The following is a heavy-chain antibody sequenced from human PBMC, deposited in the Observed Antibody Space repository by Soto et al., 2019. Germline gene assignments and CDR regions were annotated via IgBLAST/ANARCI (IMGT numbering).Heavy chain of an antibody. CDR2: ISPNNGHT. D-gene: IGHD3-3*01. Sequence: ASVRVACKAAGYTFTSSGMSGVRQAKRQGLEWLGWISPNNGHTKYARKFQDRITMTTDTSTTTAYLELRSLRSDDTAVYFCARDQLHFLDYYFENWGQGALVTVSS. V-gene: IGHV1-18*01. CDR1: GYTFTSSG. J-gene: IGHJ4*02. CDR3: ARDQLHFLDYYFEN.